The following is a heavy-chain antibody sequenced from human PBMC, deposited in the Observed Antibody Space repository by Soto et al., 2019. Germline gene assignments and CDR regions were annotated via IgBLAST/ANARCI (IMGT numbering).Heavy chain of an antibody. CDR1: GVTFSSYS. CDR3: AKDKDVGARKPDY. Sequence: GGSLRLSWAASGVTFSSYSMNWVRQAPGKGLEGVSSISSSSSYIYYADSVKGRFTISRDNAKNSLYLQMNSLRADDTAVYYCAKDKDVGARKPDYWGPGTLVTVSS. D-gene: IGHD6-6*01. V-gene: IGHV3-21*04. CDR2: ISSSSSYI. J-gene: IGHJ4*02.